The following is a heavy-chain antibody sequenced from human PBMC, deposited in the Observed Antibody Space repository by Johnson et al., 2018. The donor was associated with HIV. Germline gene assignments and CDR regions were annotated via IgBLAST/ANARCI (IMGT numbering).Heavy chain of an antibody. V-gene: IGHV3-66*01. Sequence: MLLVESGGVVVQPGGSLRLSCAASGFTFDDYAMHWVRQAPGKGLEWVSVIYSGGNTYYADSVKGRFTISRDNSKNTLYLQMNSLRVEDTAVYYCARERGISGGFDFWGQGTRVTVSS. CDR2: IYSGGNT. J-gene: IGHJ3*01. D-gene: IGHD2-15*01. CDR3: ARERGISGGFDF. CDR1: GFTFDDYA.